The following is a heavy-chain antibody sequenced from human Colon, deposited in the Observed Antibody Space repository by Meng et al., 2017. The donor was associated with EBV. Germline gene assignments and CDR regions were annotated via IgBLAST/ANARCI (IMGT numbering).Heavy chain of an antibody. V-gene: IGHV4-30-4*01. J-gene: IGHJ5*02. CDR2: IYYSGST. D-gene: IGHD4-17*01. CDR3: ARDRKHYGERGWFDP. CDR1: GGSISSGDYY. Sequence: QVQLQGQGPGLVHPSQTLSLTCTVSGGSISSGDYYWSWIRQPPGKGLEWIGYIYYSGSTYSNASLKSRVTISIDRSKNQFSLKLSSVTAADTAVYYCARDRKHYGERGWFDPWGQGTLVTVSS.